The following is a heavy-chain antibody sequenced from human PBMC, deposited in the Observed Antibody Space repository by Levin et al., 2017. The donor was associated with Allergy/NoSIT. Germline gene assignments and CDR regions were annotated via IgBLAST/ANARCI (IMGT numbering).Heavy chain of an antibody. Sequence: GESLKISCAASGFTFSNAWMSWVRQAPGKGLEWVGRIKSKTDGGTTDYAAPVKGRFTISRDDSKNTLYLQMNGLKTEDTAVYFCTTDPVRYSSGRWGQGTLVTVSS. D-gene: IGHD6-19*01. V-gene: IGHV3-15*01. CDR3: TTDPVRYSSGR. CDR1: GFTFSNAW. CDR2: IKSKTDGGTT. J-gene: IGHJ4*02.